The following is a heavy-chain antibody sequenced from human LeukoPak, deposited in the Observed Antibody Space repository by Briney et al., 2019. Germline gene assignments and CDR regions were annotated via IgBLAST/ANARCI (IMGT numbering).Heavy chain of an antibody. Sequence: GGSLRLSCAASGFTFDAYSLHWVRQAPGKGLEWVSHISWNSGSIDYADSVKGRFTISRDNAKNSLYLQMNSLRAEDTALYYCAKETLMATIADWGQGTLVTVSS. D-gene: IGHD5-24*01. CDR1: GFTFDAYS. CDR2: ISWNSGSI. CDR3: AKETLMATIAD. J-gene: IGHJ4*02. V-gene: IGHV3-9*01.